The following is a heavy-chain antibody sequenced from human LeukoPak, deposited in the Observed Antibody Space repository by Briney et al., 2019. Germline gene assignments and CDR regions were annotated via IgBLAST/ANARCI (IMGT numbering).Heavy chain of an antibody. J-gene: IGHJ4*02. Sequence: GGSLRLSCEASGFTFSSYSMNWVRQAPGKGLEWVSSISSRSTYIYHADSVKGRFTISRDNAKNSLFLQMNSLRAEDTAVYYCARDNYYDSSGYYREIDYWGQGTLVTVSS. CDR2: ISSRSTYI. CDR1: GFTFSSYS. CDR3: ARDNYYDSSGYYREIDY. D-gene: IGHD3-22*01. V-gene: IGHV3-21*01.